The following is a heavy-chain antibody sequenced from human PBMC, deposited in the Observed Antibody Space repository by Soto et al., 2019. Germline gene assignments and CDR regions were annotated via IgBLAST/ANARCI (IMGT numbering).Heavy chain of an antibody. D-gene: IGHD3-10*01. Sequence: QVQLVQSGAEVKKPGASVKVSCKASGYTFTGYYMHWVRQAPGQGLEWMGWINPNSGGTNYAQKFQGWVTMTSDTSISTAYMELSRLRSDDTAVYYCARGRGDGSGSYYNDYWGQGTLVTVSS. J-gene: IGHJ4*02. V-gene: IGHV1-2*04. CDR3: ARGRGDGSGSYYNDY. CDR2: INPNSGGT. CDR1: GYTFTGYY.